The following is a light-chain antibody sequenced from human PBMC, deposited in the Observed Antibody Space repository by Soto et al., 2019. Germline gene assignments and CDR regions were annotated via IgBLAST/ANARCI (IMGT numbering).Light chain of an antibody. CDR1: QSIVNY. CDR3: QQSFGTPPS. J-gene: IGKJ2*01. Sequence: IQMTQSPSSLSTSVGDRVTITCRSNQSIVNYLNWYQHKPGRAPKLLISGASTLQNAVPSRFSGSGSGTDFVLTINTLQAEDFATYYCQQSFGTPPSVGQGTKVDIK. V-gene: IGKV1-39*01. CDR2: GAS.